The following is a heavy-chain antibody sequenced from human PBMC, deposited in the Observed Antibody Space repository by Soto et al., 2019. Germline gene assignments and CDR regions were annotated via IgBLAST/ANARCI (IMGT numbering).Heavy chain of an antibody. CDR1: GFTFSSYA. CDR2: ISYDGSNK. D-gene: IGHD2-15*01. Sequence: GESLRLSCAASGFTFSSYAMHWVRQAPGKGLEWVAVISYDGSNKYYADSVKGRFTISRDNSKNTLYLQMNSLRAEDTAVYYCAREGIYCSGGSCYPSDYYYGMDVWGQGTTVTVSS. CDR3: AREGIYCSGGSCYPSDYYYGMDV. J-gene: IGHJ6*02. V-gene: IGHV3-30-3*01.